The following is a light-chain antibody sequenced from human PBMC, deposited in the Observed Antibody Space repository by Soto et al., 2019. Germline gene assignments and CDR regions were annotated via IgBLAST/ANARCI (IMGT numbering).Light chain of an antibody. CDR3: QQTNTFPLS. V-gene: IGKV1-12*01. J-gene: IGKJ3*01. Sequence: DIQMTQSPSFVSASVGDRVTITCRASQGISPWLAWYQQKPGKAPNLLIYAASNVQNGVPSRFSGSGSWTDFTLTISSLQPEDFATYYCQQTNTFPLSFGPGTKVDVK. CDR2: AAS. CDR1: QGISPW.